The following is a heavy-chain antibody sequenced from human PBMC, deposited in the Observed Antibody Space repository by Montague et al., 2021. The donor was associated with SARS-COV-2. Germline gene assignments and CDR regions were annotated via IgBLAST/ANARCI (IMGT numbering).Heavy chain of an antibody. CDR3: ARKTYTSGWFQQFDY. D-gene: IGHD6-19*01. J-gene: IGHJ4*02. CDR1: GGSISSSNYY. Sequence: SETLSLTCTVSGGSISSSNYYWGWIRQPPGKGLEWIGSIYYSGTTYHNPSLQSRVTISVDTSKKQFSLKLSSVTAADTAVYYCARKTYTSGWFQQFDYWGQGTLVTVSS. CDR2: IYYSGTT. V-gene: IGHV4-39*01.